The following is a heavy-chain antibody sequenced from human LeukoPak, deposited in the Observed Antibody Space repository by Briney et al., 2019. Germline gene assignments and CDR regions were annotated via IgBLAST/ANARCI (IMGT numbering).Heavy chain of an antibody. Sequence: ASVKVSCKASGYAFTGYYMHWVRQAPGQGLEWMGWINPNSGGTNYAQKFQGRVTMTRDTSISTAYMERSRLRSDDTAVYYCARDLDTGYYYYMDVWGKGTTVTVSS. CDR3: ARDLDTGYYYYMDV. CDR1: GYAFTGYY. CDR2: INPNSGGT. V-gene: IGHV1-2*02. D-gene: IGHD5-18*01. J-gene: IGHJ6*03.